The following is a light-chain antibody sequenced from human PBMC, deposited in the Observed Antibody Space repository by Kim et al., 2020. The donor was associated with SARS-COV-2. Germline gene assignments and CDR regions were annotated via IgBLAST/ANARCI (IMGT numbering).Light chain of an antibody. Sequence: SAAVGVRVTITCRDSQSIDIWLAWYQQGPGKAPKLLIYQALSLESDVPSRFSGSGSGTEFTLTISSLQPDDFATYYCQQYRSHWTFGQGTKVDIK. V-gene: IGKV1-5*03. J-gene: IGKJ1*01. CDR3: QQYRSHWT. CDR2: QAL. CDR1: QSIDIW.